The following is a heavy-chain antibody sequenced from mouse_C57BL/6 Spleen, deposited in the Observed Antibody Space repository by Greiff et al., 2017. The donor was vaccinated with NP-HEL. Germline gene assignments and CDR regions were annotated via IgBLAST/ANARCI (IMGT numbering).Heavy chain of an antibody. D-gene: IGHD1-1*01. CDR3: ARSPHYGSSYGWYFDV. V-gene: IGHV1-22*01. CDR1: GYTFTDYN. J-gene: IGHJ1*03. Sequence: EVKLMESGPELVKPGASVKMSCKASGYTFTDYNMHWVKQSHGKSLEWIGYINPNNGGTSYNQKFKGKATLNVNKSSSTAYMELRSLTSEDSAVYYCARSPHYGSSYGWYFDVWGTGTTVTVSS. CDR2: INPNNGGT.